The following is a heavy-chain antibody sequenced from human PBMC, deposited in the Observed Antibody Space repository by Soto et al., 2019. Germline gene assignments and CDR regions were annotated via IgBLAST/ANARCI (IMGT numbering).Heavy chain of an antibody. D-gene: IGHD6-19*01. Sequence: QVQLQESGPGLVKPSGTLSLTCAVSGGSISSSNWWSWVRQPPGKGLEWIGEIYHSGSTNYNPSRQSRVTISVDKSKNQFSLKLSSVTAAYTAVYYGARSVAVACVSDAFDIWGQGTMVTVAS. J-gene: IGHJ3*02. CDR2: IYHSGST. CDR3: ARSVAVACVSDAFDI. V-gene: IGHV4-4*02. CDR1: GGSISSSNW.